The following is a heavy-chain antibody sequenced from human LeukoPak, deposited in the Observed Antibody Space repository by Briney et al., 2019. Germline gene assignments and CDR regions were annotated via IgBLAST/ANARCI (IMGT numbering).Heavy chain of an antibody. D-gene: IGHD4-17*01. J-gene: IGHJ4*02. CDR3: AREHYGDYGHYFDY. CDR1: GFTFDDYA. V-gene: IGHV3-9*01. CDR2: ISWNSGSI. Sequence: TGGSLRLSCAASGFTFDDYAMHWVRQAPGKGLEWVSGISWNSGSIGYADSVKGRFTISRDNSKNTLYLQMNSLRAEDTAVYYCAREHYGDYGHYFDYWGQGTLVTVSS.